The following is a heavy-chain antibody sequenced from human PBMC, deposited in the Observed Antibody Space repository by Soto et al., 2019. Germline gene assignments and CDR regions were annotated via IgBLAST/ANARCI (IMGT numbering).Heavy chain of an antibody. J-gene: IGHJ4*02. Sequence: QVLLVQSGADVKKPGASVRISCKASGYTFTNFYMHWVRQAPGQGLEWMAMIIPSDGCTSYAEKFQGRVTLTMDTSTSTVYMELSNLRAEDTAMYYCARGGSVGHDYWGQGTLVPVSS. V-gene: IGHV1-46*01. CDR3: ARGGSVGHDY. D-gene: IGHD1-26*01. CDR1: GYTFTNFY. CDR2: IIPSDGCT.